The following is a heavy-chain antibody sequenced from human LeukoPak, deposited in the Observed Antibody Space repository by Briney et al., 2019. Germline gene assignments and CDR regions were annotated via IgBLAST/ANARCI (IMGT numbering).Heavy chain of an antibody. Sequence: GGALRLTCAASGFTFSSFWLNWVRQPPAKGLEGVANRKQDGRERYYVDSVKGRVTISRDNARISLYLQMNSLRADDTAVYYCASLPGGKTAALEFDLRGRGTLVTVSS. CDR3: ASLPGGKTAALEFDL. CDR2: RKQDGRER. D-gene: IGHD6-13*01. CDR1: GFTFSSFW. J-gene: IGHJ2*01. V-gene: IGHV3-7*01.